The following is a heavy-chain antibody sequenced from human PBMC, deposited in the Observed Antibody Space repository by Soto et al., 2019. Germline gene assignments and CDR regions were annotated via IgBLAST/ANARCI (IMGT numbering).Heavy chain of an antibody. D-gene: IGHD6-13*01. CDR2: ISSSSSYT. J-gene: IGHJ5*02. V-gene: IGHV3-11*05. Sequence: AGGSLRLSCAASGFTFSDYYMSWIRQAPGKGLEWVSYISSSSSYTNYADSVKGRFTISRDNAKNSLYLQMNSLRAEDTAVYYCARAAQPYSSSWYSDWFDPWGQGTLVTVSS. CDR3: ARAAQPYSSSWYSDWFDP. CDR1: GFTFSDYY.